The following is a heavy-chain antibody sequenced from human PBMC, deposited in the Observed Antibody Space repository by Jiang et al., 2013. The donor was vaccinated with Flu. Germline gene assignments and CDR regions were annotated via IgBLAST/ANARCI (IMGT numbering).Heavy chain of an antibody. CDR2: IYPGDSDT. D-gene: IGHD3-3*01. CDR3: ARPSRITIFGGDFGMDV. CDR1: GYNFRNYW. J-gene: IGHJ6*02. Sequence: GAEVKKPGESLEISCKTSGYNFRNYWIAWVRQMPGQGLEWMAMIYPGDSDTRYSPSFRRQVTISADTSINTAYLQWSSLKPSDTATYYCARPSRITIFGGDFGMDVWGQ. V-gene: IGHV5-51*03.